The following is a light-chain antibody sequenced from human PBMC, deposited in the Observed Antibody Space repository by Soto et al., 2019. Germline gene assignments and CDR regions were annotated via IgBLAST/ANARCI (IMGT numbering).Light chain of an antibody. V-gene: IGKV3-11*01. CDR2: DTS. CDR3: QQRANWPLT. J-gene: IGKJ4*01. Sequence: EIVLTQSPATLSLSPGERATLSCRASQSVSSYLAWYQQKPGQAPRLLIYDTSNRATGIPARFSGSGSGTEFTLTISSLEPEDVAVYYCQQRANWPLTFGGGTKLEIK. CDR1: QSVSSY.